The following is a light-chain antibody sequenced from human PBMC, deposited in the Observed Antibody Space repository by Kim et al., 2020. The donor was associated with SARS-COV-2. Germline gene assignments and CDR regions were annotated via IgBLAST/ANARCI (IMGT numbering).Light chain of an antibody. CDR2: YDS. CDR3: QVWDSSSDHPV. Sequence: APGKTARITCGVDDIGRKSVHWYQQKPGQAPVLVIYYDSNRPSGIPERFSGSNSGNTATLTISRVEAGDEADYYCQVWDSSSDHPVFGGGTQLTVL. CDR1: DIGRKS. V-gene: IGLV3-21*04. J-gene: IGLJ2*01.